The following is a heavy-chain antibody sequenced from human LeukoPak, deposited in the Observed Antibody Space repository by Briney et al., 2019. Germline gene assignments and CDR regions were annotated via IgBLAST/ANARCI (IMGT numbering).Heavy chain of an antibody. D-gene: IGHD2-2*01. V-gene: IGHV1-18*01. CDR3: AISGAYCSGTSCYDN. CDR2: ISAYNGNT. Sequence: ASVKVSCKASGYTFTSYGISWVRQAPGQGLEWMGWISAYNGNTNYAQKLQGRVTMTTDTSTSTAYMELRSLRSDDTAVYYCAISGAYCSGTSCYDNWGQGTLDTVSS. J-gene: IGHJ4*02. CDR1: GYTFTSYG.